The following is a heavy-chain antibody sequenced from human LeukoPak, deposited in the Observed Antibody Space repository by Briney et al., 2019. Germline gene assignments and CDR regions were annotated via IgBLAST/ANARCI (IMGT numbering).Heavy chain of an antibody. CDR2: IIPILGIA. CDR1: GGTFSSYA. Sequence: ASVKVSCKASGGTFSSYAISWVRQAPGQGLEWMGRIIPILGIANYAQKFQGRVTITADKSTSTAYMELSSLRSEDTAVYYCARDADFWSGYYYYFDYWGQGTLVTVSS. D-gene: IGHD3-3*01. V-gene: IGHV1-69*04. CDR3: ARDADFWSGYYYYFDY. J-gene: IGHJ4*02.